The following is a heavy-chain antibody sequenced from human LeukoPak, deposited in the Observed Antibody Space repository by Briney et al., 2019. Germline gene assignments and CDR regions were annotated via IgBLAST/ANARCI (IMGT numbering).Heavy chain of an antibody. J-gene: IGHJ6*02. CDR3: ARHSRVTSWVMDV. Sequence: PSETLSLTCAVYGGSFSGYYWSWIRQPPGKGLEWIGYIYHNGSTNYNPSLKSRVTVSVDTAKNQFSLKLSSVTAADTAVYYCARHSRVTSWVMDVWGQGTTVTVSS. V-gene: IGHV4-59*08. D-gene: IGHD4-11*01. CDR2: IYHNGST. CDR1: GGSFSGYY.